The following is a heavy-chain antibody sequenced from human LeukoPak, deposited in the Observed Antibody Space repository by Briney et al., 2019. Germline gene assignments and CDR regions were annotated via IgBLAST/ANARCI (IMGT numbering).Heavy chain of an antibody. CDR2: IYYSGST. CDR3: AREPAGGVVDY. V-gene: IGHV4-39*07. D-gene: IGHD3-16*01. J-gene: IGHJ4*02. Sequence: PSETLSLTCTVSDGSISSPDYYWGWIRQPPGKGLEWIGSIYYSGSTYYNPSLKSRVTISVDTSKNQFSLKLSSVTAADTAVYYCAREPAGGVVDYWGQGTLVTVSS. CDR1: DGSISSPDYY.